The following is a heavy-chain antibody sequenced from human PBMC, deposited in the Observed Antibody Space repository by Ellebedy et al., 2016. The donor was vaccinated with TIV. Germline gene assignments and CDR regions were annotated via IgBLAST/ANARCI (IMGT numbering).Heavy chain of an antibody. Sequence: GESLKISCAASGFTFNSYVMHWVRQAPGKGLEWVALISYDGSNQYWADSVKGRFTISRDNSKNTLYLEMNRLRAEDTAVYFSARRSTDFAFDSWGQGTLVTGSS. CDR3: ARRSTDFAFDS. D-gene: IGHD3/OR15-3a*01. V-gene: IGHV3-30*04. CDR1: GFTFNSYV. J-gene: IGHJ4*02. CDR2: ISYDGSNQ.